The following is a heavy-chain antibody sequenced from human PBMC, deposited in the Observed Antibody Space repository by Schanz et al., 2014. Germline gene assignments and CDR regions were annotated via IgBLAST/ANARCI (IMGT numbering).Heavy chain of an antibody. CDR3: ATCSGGTCHAKPGLDN. J-gene: IGHJ4*02. D-gene: IGHD2-15*01. Sequence: QVQWVQSGADVKKPGTAVKVSCKASEYTFTRHYMHWVRQAPGQGLEWMGIIHSTGGTTSHAQKFQGRVTMTRDTSTSTVYMELSSLRSEDTAVYYCATCSGGTCHAKPGLDNWGQGTLVTVSS. V-gene: IGHV1-46*01. CDR2: IHSTGGTT. CDR1: EYTFTRHY.